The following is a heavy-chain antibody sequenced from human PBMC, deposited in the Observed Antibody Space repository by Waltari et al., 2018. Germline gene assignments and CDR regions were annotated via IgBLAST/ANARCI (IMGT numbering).Heavy chain of an antibody. J-gene: IGHJ4*02. Sequence: QVQLVQSGAEVKKPGASVKVSCKASGYTFTGYYMHWVRQAPGQGLEWMGWINPNSGGTNYAQKFQGRVTMTEDTSTDTAYMELSNLRSEDTAVYYCATGFVVVTAHFDYWGQGTLVTVSS. CDR1: GYTFTGYY. CDR3: ATGFVVVTAHFDY. V-gene: IGHV1-2*02. CDR2: INPNSGGT. D-gene: IGHD2-21*02.